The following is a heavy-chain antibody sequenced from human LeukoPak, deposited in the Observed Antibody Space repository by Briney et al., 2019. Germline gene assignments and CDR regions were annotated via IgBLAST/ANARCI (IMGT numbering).Heavy chain of an antibody. J-gene: IGHJ6*03. CDR2: INPNSGGT. CDR1: GYTFTGYY. V-gene: IGHV1-2*02. CDR3: ARARDGYNYYYYYYMDV. D-gene: IGHD5-24*01. Sequence: AASVKVSYKASGYTFTGYYMHWVRQAPGQGLEWMGWINPNSGGTNYAQKFQGRVTMTRDTSISTAYMELSRLRSDDTAVYYCARARDGYNYYYYYYMDVWGKGTTVTVSS.